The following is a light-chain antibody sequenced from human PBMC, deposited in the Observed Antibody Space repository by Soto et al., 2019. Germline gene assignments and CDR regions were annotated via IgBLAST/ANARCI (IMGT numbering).Light chain of an antibody. CDR3: QHYNNWPRT. J-gene: IGKJ1*01. V-gene: IGKV3-15*01. CDR2: GAS. Sequence: EIVMTQSPATVSVSPGERATLSCRASQSVSSNLAWYQQKPGQAPRLLIYGASTRATGIPARFSGSRSGTEFTLTISSLQSEDFAVYYCQHYNNWPRTFGQGTKVEIK. CDR1: QSVSSN.